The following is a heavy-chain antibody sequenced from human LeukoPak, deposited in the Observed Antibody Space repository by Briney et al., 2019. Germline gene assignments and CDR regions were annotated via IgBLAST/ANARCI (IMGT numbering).Heavy chain of an antibody. J-gene: IGHJ4*01. V-gene: IGHV3-30*04. D-gene: IGHD1-26*01. CDR3: AREMTRKGEFDF. CDR1: GFTFIQHS. CDR2: VSHNGGLT. Sequence: GSLRLSCPASGFTFIQHSMNWIGKAPGKGLEWVAVVSHNGGLTSYADSVRGRFTISRDNSKNMHYLQVNNMTPGDTAVYFCAREMTRKGEFDFWGRGTLVTVSS.